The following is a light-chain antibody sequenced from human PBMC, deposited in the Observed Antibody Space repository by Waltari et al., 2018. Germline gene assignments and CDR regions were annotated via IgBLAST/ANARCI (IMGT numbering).Light chain of an antibody. CDR1: SSNICRHY. V-gene: IGLV1-47*01. J-gene: IGLJ3*02. Sequence: QSVLTQPPSASETPGQRVSISCSGSSSNICRHYVCWYQHLPGTAPKLLLHRNNRRPSGVPDRFSGSKSGTSASLAIIGLRSEDEADYYCAAWDADLNLWVFGGGTKLTVL. CDR2: RNN. CDR3: AAWDADLNLWV.